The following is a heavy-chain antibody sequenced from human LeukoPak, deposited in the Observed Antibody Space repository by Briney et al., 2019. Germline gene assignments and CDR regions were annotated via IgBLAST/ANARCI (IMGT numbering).Heavy chain of an antibody. V-gene: IGHV3-21*01. Sequence: GGSLRLSCAASGFTFSSYAMSWVRQAPGKGLEWVSSISSSSYIYYADSVKGRFTISRDNAKNSLYLQMNSLRAEDTAVYYCARGPVVVGTLGGFDPWGQGTLVTVSS. CDR2: ISSSSYI. CDR3: ARGPVVVGTLGGFDP. D-gene: IGHD1-26*01. J-gene: IGHJ5*02. CDR1: GFTFSSYA.